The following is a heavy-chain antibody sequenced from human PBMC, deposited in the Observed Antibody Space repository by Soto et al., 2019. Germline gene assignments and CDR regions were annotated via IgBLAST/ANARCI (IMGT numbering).Heavy chain of an antibody. CDR2: IIPIFGTA. CDR3: ARYRPGQLVVVVAATRDYYYYGMDV. D-gene: IGHD2-15*01. V-gene: IGHV1-69*12. Sequence: QVQLVQSGAEVKKPGSSVKVSCKASGGTFSSYAISWVRQAPGQGLEWMGGIIPIFGTANYAQKFQGRVTITAYESTSTADMELSSLRSEDTAVYYCARYRPGQLVVVVAATRDYYYYGMDVWGQGTTVTVSS. CDR1: GGTFSSYA. J-gene: IGHJ6*02.